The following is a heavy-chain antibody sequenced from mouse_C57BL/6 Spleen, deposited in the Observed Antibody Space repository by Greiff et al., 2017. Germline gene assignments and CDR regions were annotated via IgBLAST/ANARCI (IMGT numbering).Heavy chain of an antibody. CDR1: GFNIKDYY. CDR3: TTSGVYGNYEVDY. D-gene: IGHD2-1*01. Sequence: VQLQQSGAELVRPGASVKLSCTASGFNIKDYYLHWVKQRPEQGLEWIGRIDPEDGDTEYAPKFQGKATMTADTSSNTAYLQLSSLTSEDTAVYYCTTSGVYGNYEVDYWGQGTTLTVSS. J-gene: IGHJ2*01. V-gene: IGHV14-1*01. CDR2: IDPEDGDT.